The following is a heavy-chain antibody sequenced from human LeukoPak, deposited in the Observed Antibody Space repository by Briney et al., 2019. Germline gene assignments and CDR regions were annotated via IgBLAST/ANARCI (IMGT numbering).Heavy chain of an antibody. V-gene: IGHV7-4-1*02. Sequence: ASVKVSCKAFGYTFSSHAMNWVRQAPGQGLELMGWINTNTGIPTYAQGFAGRFVFSSDTSVTTAYLQITSLKAEDTAVYYCARDLVSAGFDIWGQGTMVTVSS. CDR2: INTNTGIP. D-gene: IGHD6-6*01. CDR1: GYTFSSHA. J-gene: IGHJ3*02. CDR3: ARDLVSAGFDI.